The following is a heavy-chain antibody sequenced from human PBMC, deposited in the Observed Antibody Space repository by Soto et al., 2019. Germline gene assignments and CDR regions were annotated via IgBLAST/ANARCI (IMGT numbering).Heavy chain of an antibody. V-gene: IGHV3-48*03. Sequence: EVQLVESGGGLVQPGGSLRLSCAASGFTFSSYEMNWVRQAPGKGLEWVSYISSGGSTIYYADSVRGRFTISRDNAKNSLYLQMNSLRAEDTAVYYCASDDSGYPSYFHYWGQGTLVTVSS. CDR2: ISSGGSTI. J-gene: IGHJ4*02. CDR1: GFTFSSYE. D-gene: IGHD3-16*02. CDR3: ASDDSGYPSYFHY.